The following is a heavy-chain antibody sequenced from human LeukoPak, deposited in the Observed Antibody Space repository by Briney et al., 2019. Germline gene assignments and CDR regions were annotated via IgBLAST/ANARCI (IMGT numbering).Heavy chain of an antibody. V-gene: IGHV4-4*02. CDR2: SYHSGST. J-gene: IGHJ3*02. CDR1: GGSITSSKW. CDR3: ERLFPDGFDI. Sequence: SGTLTLTCAVSGGSITSSKWWTWVRQPPGKGLEWIGESYHSGSTNYNPSLKSRVTISVDKSKKQFSLKLSSVTAADTAVYYCERLFPDGFDIWGQGTMVTVFS.